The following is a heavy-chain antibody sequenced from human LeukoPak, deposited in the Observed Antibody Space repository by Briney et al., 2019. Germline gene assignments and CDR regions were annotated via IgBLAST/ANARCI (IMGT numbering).Heavy chain of an antibody. J-gene: IGHJ4*02. CDR3: ARGFYGRRRHIDY. D-gene: IGHD4-17*01. V-gene: IGHV4-34*01. Sequence: PSETLSLTCAVYGGSFSGYYWSWIRQPPGKGLEWIGEINHSGSTNYNPSLKSRVTISVDTSKNQFSLKLSSVTAADTAVYYCARGFYGRRRHIDYWGQGTLVTVSS. CDR1: GGSFSGYY. CDR2: INHSGST.